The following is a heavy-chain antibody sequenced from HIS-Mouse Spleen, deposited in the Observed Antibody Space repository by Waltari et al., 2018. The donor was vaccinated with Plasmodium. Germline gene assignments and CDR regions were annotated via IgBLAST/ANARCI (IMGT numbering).Heavy chain of an antibody. D-gene: IGHD3-16*01. CDR2: IYYSGST. CDR1: GASISRSRYY. CDR3: ARGRGACFDY. J-gene: IGHJ4*02. V-gene: IGHV4-39*07. Sequence: QLQLQESGPGLVKPSDTLSLTCTVSGASISRSRYYWGWIRQPPGKGLEWIGSIYYSGSTYYNPSLKSRVTISVDTSKNQFSLKLSSVTAADTAVYYCARGRGACFDYWGQGTLVTVSS.